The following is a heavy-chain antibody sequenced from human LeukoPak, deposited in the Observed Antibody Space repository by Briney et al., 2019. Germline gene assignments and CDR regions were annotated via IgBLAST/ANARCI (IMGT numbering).Heavy chain of an antibody. CDR1: GLSFSSYW. J-gene: IGHJ4*02. Sequence: GGSLRLSCVASGLSFSSYWMSWVRQAPGKGLEWVANIRKDGSEKYYIDSVKGQFTISRDNAKNSLYVQMNSLRAEDTAVYYCVGGPGYWGQGTLVTVSS. CDR2: IRKDGSEK. D-gene: IGHD3-10*01. CDR3: VGGPGY. V-gene: IGHV3-7*01.